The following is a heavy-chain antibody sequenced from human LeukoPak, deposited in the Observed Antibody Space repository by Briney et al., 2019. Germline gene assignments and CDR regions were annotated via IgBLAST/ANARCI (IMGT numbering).Heavy chain of an antibody. D-gene: IGHD6-13*01. V-gene: IGHV3-21*01. Sequence: GGSLRLSCTVSGFTFGDYLMNWFRQAPGKGLEWVSSISSSSSYIYYADSVKGRFTISRDNAKNSLYLQMNSLRAEDTAVYYCASEEIAAAGTDYWGQGTLVTVSS. CDR2: ISSSSSYI. CDR1: GFTFGDYL. CDR3: ASEEIAAAGTDY. J-gene: IGHJ4*02.